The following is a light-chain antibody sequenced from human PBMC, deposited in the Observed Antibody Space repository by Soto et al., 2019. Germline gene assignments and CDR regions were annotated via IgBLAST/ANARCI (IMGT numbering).Light chain of an antibody. Sequence: QSALTQPRSVSGSPGQSVTISCTGTSSDVGGYSYVSWYQQHPGKAPKVTIYDVSERPSGVPDRFSGSKSGNTASLTISGLQAEDEADYYCCSYAGSPRDVFGTGTKLTVL. CDR1: SSDVGGYSY. V-gene: IGLV2-11*01. CDR2: DVS. CDR3: CSYAGSPRDV. J-gene: IGLJ1*01.